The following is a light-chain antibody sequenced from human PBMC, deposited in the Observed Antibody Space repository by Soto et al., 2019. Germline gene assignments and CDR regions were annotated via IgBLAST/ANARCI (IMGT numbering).Light chain of an antibody. V-gene: IGKV3-20*01. CDR1: QSVSNNY. CDR2: GSS. Sequence: EVVLTQSPGTLSLSPGESATLSCRASQSVSNNYFAWYQQKPGQAPRLLIFGSSDRATGIPDRFSGSGFGTDFTLTISRLEHEDFAVYYCHQYGSSPPYTFGQGTKLEIK. CDR3: HQYGSSPPYT. J-gene: IGKJ2*01.